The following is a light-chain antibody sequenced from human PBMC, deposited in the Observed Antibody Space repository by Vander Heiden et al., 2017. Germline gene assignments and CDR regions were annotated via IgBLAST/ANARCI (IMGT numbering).Light chain of an antibody. Sequence: QSVLTQPPSVSEDPRQRVTISCSGSSSNIGNNAVNWYQQLPGKAPKLLIYYDDLLPSGVSDRFSGSKSGTSAALAISGLQSEDEADYYCAAGDDSLNGVVFGGGTKLTVL. V-gene: IGLV1-36*01. CDR3: AAGDDSLNGVV. CDR1: SSNIGNNA. CDR2: YDD. J-gene: IGLJ2*01.